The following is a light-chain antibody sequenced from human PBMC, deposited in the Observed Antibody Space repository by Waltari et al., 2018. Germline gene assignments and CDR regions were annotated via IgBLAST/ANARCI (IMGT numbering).Light chain of an antibody. J-gene: IGKJ1*01. CDR2: GAS. CDR1: QSVSSN. Sequence: EIVMTQSPATLSVSPGERATLSCRASQSVSSNLAWYQQNPGQAPRPLIYGASTRAGGIPARFSGSGSGTEFTLTISSLQSEDFAVYYCQQYDNWPPWTFGQGTKVEIK. CDR3: QQYDNWPPWT. V-gene: IGKV3-15*01.